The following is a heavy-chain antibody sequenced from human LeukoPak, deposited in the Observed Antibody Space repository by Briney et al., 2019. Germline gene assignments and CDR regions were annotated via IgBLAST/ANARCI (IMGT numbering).Heavy chain of an antibody. Sequence: SQTLSLTCTVSGGSISSGGYYWSWIRQHPGKGLEWIGYIYYSGSTYYNPSLKSRVTISVDTSKNQFSLKLSSVTAADTAVYYCARVRYYYGSGSYIDYWGQGSLVIVSS. CDR3: ARVRYYYGSGSYIDY. CDR1: GGSISSGGYY. D-gene: IGHD3-10*01. V-gene: IGHV4-31*03. J-gene: IGHJ4*02. CDR2: IYYSGST.